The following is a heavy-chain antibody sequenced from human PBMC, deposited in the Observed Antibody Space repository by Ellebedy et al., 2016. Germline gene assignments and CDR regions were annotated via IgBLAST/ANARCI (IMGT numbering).Heavy chain of an antibody. Sequence: GESLKISCAASGFTFSTSWMHWVRRAPGKGLVWVSRINSDGTSISYADSAKGRFTISRDNAKNTLYLQMNSLRAEDTGIFYCGRAWGHNSGYTPYFLDYWGQGTLVTVSS. J-gene: IGHJ4*02. D-gene: IGHD5-12*01. CDR3: GRAWGHNSGYTPYFLDY. CDR1: GFTFSTSW. CDR2: INSDGTSI. V-gene: IGHV3-74*01.